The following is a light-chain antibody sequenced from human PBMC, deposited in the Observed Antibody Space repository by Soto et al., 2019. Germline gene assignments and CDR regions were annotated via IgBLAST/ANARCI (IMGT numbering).Light chain of an antibody. V-gene: IGKV1-5*03. CDR1: QSISSW. Sequence: DIQMTQSPATVSASVGDRVTITCRASQSISSWLAWYQQKPGKAPKLLIYKASTLKSGVPSRFSGSGSGTEFTLTISSLQPDDFATYYCQRYNSYSEAFGQGTKVDIK. CDR2: KAS. CDR3: QRYNSYSEA. J-gene: IGKJ1*01.